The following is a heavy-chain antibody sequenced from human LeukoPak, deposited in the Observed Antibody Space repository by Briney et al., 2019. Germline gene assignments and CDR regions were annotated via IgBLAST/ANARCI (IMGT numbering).Heavy chain of an antibody. J-gene: IGHJ4*02. CDR3: AKTKGYSYGYYFDY. V-gene: IGHV3-30*18. D-gene: IGHD5-18*01. CDR2: MSYGGFNK. CDR1: GFTFSSYA. Sequence: GRSLRLSCAASGFTFSSYAMHWVRQSLGKGLEWVAVMSYGGFNKYYADSVKGRFTISRDNSKNTLYLQMNSLRAEDTAVYYCAKTKGYSYGYYFDYWGQGALVTVSS.